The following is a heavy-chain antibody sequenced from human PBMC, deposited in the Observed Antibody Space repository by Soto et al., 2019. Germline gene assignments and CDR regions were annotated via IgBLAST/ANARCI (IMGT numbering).Heavy chain of an antibody. V-gene: IGHV1-18*01. Sequence: QGHLVQSGAEAKTPGASVKVSCQAAGYTFFSYDISWVRQAPGQALEWMGWISTYSGDTKHAQKFQGRVTMTTDTSTTRAYLDLRSLRSDDAAVYYCAEHLGPPTSENWLARWRQGTLVTASS. CDR2: ISTYSGDT. CDR3: AEHLGPPTSENWLAR. CDR1: GYTFFSYD. J-gene: IGHJ5*02.